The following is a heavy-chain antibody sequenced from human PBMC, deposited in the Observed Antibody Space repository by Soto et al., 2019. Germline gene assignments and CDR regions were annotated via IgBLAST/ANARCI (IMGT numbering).Heavy chain of an antibody. D-gene: IGHD2-2*01. CDR3: ARGAPVAINYYYNGMDV. J-gene: IGHJ6*02. CDR1: GGSITGYY. V-gene: IGHV4-59*01. CDR2: FYYSGST. Sequence: SETLSLTCSVSGGSITGYYWSWIRQPPGKGLEWIGCFYYSGSTNYNPSLKSRVTISVDTSKNQSSLKLSSVTAADTAVYYCARGAPVAINYYYNGMDVWGQGTTVTVSS.